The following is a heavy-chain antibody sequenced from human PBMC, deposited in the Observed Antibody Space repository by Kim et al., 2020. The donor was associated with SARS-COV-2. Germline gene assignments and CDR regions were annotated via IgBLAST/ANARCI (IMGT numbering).Heavy chain of an antibody. J-gene: IGHJ4*02. CDR3: AKGSNRWRPSYFDY. CDR1: GFTFSSYA. Sequence: GGSLRLSCAASGFTFSSYAMGWVRQAPGKGLDWVTAIDNSGGSTYYADSVKGRFTISRDNSKNTLFLQMNGLGAEDTAMYYCAKGSNRWRPSYFDYWGQGSLVTVSS. V-gene: IGHV3-23*01. CDR2: IDNSGGST. D-gene: IGHD6-13*01.